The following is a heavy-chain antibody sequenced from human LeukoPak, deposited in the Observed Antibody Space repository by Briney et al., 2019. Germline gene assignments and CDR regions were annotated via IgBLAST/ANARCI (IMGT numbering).Heavy chain of an antibody. CDR1: GGSISSYY. J-gene: IGHJ4*02. Sequence: SETLSLTCTVSGGSISSYYWSWIRQPPGKGLEWIGYIYYSGSTNYNPSLKSRVTISVDTSKNQFSLKLSSVTAADTAVYYCARVATGYTHYDYVWGSYRYDWGVLYFDYWGQGTLVTVSS. D-gene: IGHD3-16*02. V-gene: IGHV4-59*12. CDR3: ARVATGYTHYDYVWGSYRYDWGVLYFDY. CDR2: IYYSGST.